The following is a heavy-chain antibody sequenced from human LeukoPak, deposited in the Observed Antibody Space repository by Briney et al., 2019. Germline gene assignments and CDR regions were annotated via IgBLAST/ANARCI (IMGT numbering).Heavy chain of an antibody. CDR2: MNPNRGNP. CDR1: GYTFTSYD. Sequence: ASVKVSFKASGYTFTSYDINWVRQAAGQGLEWMGWMNPNRGNPGYAQKFQGRVTMTRNTSISTAYMELSSLRSEDTAVYYCARRGRDGYNWVDYYYYYMDVWGKGTTVTVSS. D-gene: IGHD5-24*01. CDR3: ARRGRDGYNWVDYYYYYMDV. V-gene: IGHV1-8*01. J-gene: IGHJ6*03.